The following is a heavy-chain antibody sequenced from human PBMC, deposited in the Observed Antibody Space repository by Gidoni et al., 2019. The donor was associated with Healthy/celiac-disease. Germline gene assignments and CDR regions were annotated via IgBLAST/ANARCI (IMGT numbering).Heavy chain of an antibody. CDR1: GGSISSSSYY. D-gene: IGHD3-22*01. J-gene: IGHJ4*02. CDR2: IYYSGST. CDR3: ARLSAYYYDSRAEKGFDY. Sequence: GGSISSSSYYWGWIRQPPGKGLEWIGSIYYSGSTYYNPSLKSRVTISVDTSKNQFSLKLSSVTAADTAVYYCARLSAYYYDSRAEKGFDYWGQGTLVTVSS. V-gene: IGHV4-39*01.